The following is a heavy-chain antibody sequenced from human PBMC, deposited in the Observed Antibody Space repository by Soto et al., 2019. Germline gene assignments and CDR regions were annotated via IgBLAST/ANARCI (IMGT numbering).Heavy chain of an antibody. CDR3: ARENNVLPGGYFDY. V-gene: IGHV4-30-2*01. Sequence: QLQLQESGSGLVKPSQTLSLTCAVSGGSISSGGYSWSWIQQPPGKGLEWIGYIYHSGSTYYNPSLKSRVNISVDRSKNQFSLKLSSVTAADTAVYYCARENNVLPGGYFDYWGQGTLVTVSS. J-gene: IGHJ4*02. CDR1: GGSISSGGYS. CDR2: IYHSGST. D-gene: IGHD3-10*01.